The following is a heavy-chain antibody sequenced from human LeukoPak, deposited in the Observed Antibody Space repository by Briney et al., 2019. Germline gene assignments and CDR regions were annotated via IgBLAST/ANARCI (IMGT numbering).Heavy chain of an antibody. CDR2: IHIGNST. CDR1: GFTFSDHY. J-gene: IGHJ4*02. Sequence: GGSLRLSCAASGFTFSDHYMSWIRQAPGKGLEWVSIIHIGNSTYYADSVKGRFTISRDNSKNTLYLQMNSLRAEDTAVYYCAADWPLDYWGQGTLVTVSS. CDR3: AADWPLDY. V-gene: IGHV3-66*01. D-gene: IGHD3/OR15-3a*01.